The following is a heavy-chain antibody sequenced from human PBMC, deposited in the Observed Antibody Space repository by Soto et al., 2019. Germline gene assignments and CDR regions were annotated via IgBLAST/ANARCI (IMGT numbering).Heavy chain of an antibody. CDR1: GGTFSSYA. V-gene: IGHV1-8*02. CDR2: MIPISGTT. J-gene: IGHJ5*02. CDR3: AIVGAVQLWFNWFDP. D-gene: IGHD5-18*01. Sequence: GASVKVSCKASGGTFSSYAISWVRQAPGQGLEWMGGMIPISGTTDYAQKFQGRVTMTRNNSTSTAYMELSSLRSEDTAVYYCAIVGAVQLWFNWFDPWGQGTLVTVSS.